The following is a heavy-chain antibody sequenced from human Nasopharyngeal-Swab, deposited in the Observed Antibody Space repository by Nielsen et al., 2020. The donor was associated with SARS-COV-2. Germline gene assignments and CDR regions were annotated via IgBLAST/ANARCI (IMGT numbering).Heavy chain of an antibody. CDR2: INTDGSST. CDR3: ARNLASRSSSWCFDY. Sequence: GESLKISCAASGFTFSSYWMHWVRQAPGKGLVWVSRINTDGSSTNYADSVKGRFTISRDNAKNSLYLQMNSLREEDTAVYYCARNLASRSSSWCFDYWGQGTLVTVSS. V-gene: IGHV3-74*01. CDR1: GFTFSSYW. J-gene: IGHJ4*02. D-gene: IGHD6-13*01.